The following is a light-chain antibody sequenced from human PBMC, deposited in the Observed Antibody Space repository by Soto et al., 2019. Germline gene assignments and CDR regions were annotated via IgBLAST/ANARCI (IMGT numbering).Light chain of an antibody. CDR1: SSNIGSNY. V-gene: IGLV1-47*01. Sequence: QSVLTQPPSASGTPGQRVTISCSGSSSNIGSNYVYWYQQLPGTSPKLLIYRKNQRPSGVPDRFSGSKSVTSASLAISGLRSEDEADYYCAAWDDGLSGWVFGGGTKGTVL. CDR3: AAWDDGLSGWV. CDR2: RKN. J-gene: IGLJ3*02.